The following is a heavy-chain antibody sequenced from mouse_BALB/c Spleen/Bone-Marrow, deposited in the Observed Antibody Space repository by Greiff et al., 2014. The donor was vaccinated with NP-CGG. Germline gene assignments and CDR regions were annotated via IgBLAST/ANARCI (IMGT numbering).Heavy chain of an antibody. V-gene: IGHV1-62-2*01. J-gene: IGHJ2*01. Sequence: QVQLQESGAELGKPGASMKLSCKASGYTFPEYFIHWIKQRSGQGLEWIGWFYPGSGSIKYSEKFKDKATLTADKSSSTVYMELSRLTSEDSAVYFCARHEVITPIDYWGQGTTLTVSS. CDR3: ARHEVITPIDY. D-gene: IGHD1-2*01. CDR1: GYTFPEYF. CDR2: FYPGSGSI.